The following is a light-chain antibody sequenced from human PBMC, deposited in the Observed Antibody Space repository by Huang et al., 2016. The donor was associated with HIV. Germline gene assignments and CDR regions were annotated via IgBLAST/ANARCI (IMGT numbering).Light chain of an antibody. CDR1: QSGNNF. CDR2: DAS. J-gene: IGKJ2*01. Sequence: EIVLTQSPATLSLSPGERATLSCRASQSGNNFISWHQKKPGQAPRLLIYDASNRAAGIPARFSGSGSGTDFTLTISSLEPEDSAVYYCQQRSNWPHTFGQGTKLEIK. V-gene: IGKV3-11*01. CDR3: QQRSNWPHT.